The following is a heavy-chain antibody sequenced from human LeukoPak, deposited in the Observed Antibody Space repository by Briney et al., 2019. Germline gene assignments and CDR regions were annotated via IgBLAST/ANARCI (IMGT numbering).Heavy chain of an antibody. J-gene: IGHJ3*01. CDR3: ARQRGYRMTKDGFDV. V-gene: IGHV5-51*01. CDR1: GYSFSDYW. D-gene: IGHD2-2*03. Sequence: GEPLKISCKASGYSFSDYWIGWVRHMPGKGLEWMTIIYPDDSETRCSPSLQGQVTISADKSINTAYLQWSSLKASDTGMYYCARQRGYRMTKDGFDVWGQGTMVTVSS. CDR2: IYPDDSET.